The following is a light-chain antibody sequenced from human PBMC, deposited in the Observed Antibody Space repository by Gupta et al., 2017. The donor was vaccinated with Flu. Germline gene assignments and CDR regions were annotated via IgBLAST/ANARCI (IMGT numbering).Light chain of an antibody. Sequence: YALPQPPSQSVSTGRKARITCSGDALPKQYAYRYQQKRGQAPVLVIYKDSERPSGIPERFSGSSSGTTVTLTISGVQAEDEADYYCQSAYSSGTYPYSFGGGTKLTVL. CDR1: ALPKQY. CDR2: KDS. CDR3: QSAYSSGTYPYS. V-gene: IGLV3-25*02. J-gene: IGLJ2*01.